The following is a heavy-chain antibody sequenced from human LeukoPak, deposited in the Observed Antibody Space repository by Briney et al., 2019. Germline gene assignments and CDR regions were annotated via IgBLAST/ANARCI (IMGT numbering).Heavy chain of an antibody. CDR2: ISYDGSNK. D-gene: IGHD3-3*01. Sequence: PGRSLRLSCAAPGFTFSSYAMHWVRQAPGKGLEWVAVISYDGSNKYYADSVKGRFTISRDNSKNTLYLQMNSLRAEDTAVYYCARDSMDFWSGYYYYYYYGMDVWGQGTTVTVSS. J-gene: IGHJ6*02. CDR1: GFTFSSYA. V-gene: IGHV3-30-3*01. CDR3: ARDSMDFWSGYYYYYYYGMDV.